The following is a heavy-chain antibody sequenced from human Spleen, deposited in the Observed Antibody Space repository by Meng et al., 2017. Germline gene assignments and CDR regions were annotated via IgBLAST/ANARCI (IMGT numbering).Heavy chain of an antibody. CDR2: IYYSGSV. V-gene: IGHV4-39*07. CDR3: AKIPDVLVYYGERNLYGLDV. Sequence: SETLSLTCSVSGGSISSSYYYWGWFRPPPGKGLEWVGSIYYSGSVYYNPSLKSRLTVSVDTSNNQFSLRLRSVTAADTAIYSCAKIPDVLVYYGERNLYGLDVWGQGTTVTVSS. J-gene: IGHJ6*02. CDR1: GGSISSSYYY. D-gene: IGHD3-3*01.